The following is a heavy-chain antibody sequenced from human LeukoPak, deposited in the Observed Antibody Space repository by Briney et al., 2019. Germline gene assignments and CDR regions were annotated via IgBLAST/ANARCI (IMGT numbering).Heavy chain of an antibody. CDR1: GGSVSGYY. V-gene: IGHV4-34*01. CDR3: ARVMITFGGPLDAFDI. CDR2: INHSGST. J-gene: IGHJ3*02. Sequence: SETLSLTCAVYGGSVSGYYWSWIRQPPGKGLEWIGGINHSGSTNYNPSLKSRVTISIDTSKNQFSLKLSSVTAADTAVYYCARVMITFGGPLDAFDIWAKGQWSPSLQ. D-gene: IGHD3-16*01.